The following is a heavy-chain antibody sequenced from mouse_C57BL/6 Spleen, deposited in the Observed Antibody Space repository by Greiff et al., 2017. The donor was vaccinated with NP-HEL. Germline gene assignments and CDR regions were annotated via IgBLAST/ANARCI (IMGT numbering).Heavy chain of an antibody. CDR3: AKSTGTAPDY. CDR2: IDPSDSYT. Sequence: QVQLQQPGAELVMPGASVKLSCKASVYTFTSYWMHWVKPRPGQGLEWIGAIDPSDSYTNYNQKFKGKSTLTVDKSSSTAYMQLSSLTSEDSAVYYCAKSTGTAPDYWGKGTTLTVSS. CDR1: VYTFTSYW. V-gene: IGHV1-69*01. J-gene: IGHJ2*01. D-gene: IGHD4-1*02.